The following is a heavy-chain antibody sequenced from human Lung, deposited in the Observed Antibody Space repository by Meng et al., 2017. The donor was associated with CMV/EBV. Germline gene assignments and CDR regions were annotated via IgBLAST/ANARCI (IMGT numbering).Heavy chain of an antibody. J-gene: IGHJ6*02. CDR1: GDTSSGYT. Sequence: SXXVSXKASGDTSSGYTINWVRQAPGQGLEWVGRIIPILGTANYAQKLQGRVTFTADKSTSTAYMELSSLRSEDTAVYYCATDGGLGEVVLTINYHYYALDVXGQGXSVTVSS. V-gene: IGHV1-69*08. CDR2: IIPILGTA. D-gene: IGHD3-10*01. CDR3: ATDGGLGEVVLTINYHYYALDV.